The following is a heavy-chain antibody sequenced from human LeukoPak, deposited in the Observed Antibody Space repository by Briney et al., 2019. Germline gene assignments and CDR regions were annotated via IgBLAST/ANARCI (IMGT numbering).Heavy chain of an antibody. Sequence: GGSLRLSCAASGFTFSSYAMHWVRQAPGKGLEYVSAISSNGGSTYYANSVKGRFTISRDNSKNTLYLQMNSLRAEDTAVYYCAREGPGTYCGGDCALDYWGQGTLVTVSS. CDR3: AREGPGTYCGGDCALDY. D-gene: IGHD2-21*01. CDR2: ISSNGGST. V-gene: IGHV3-64*01. J-gene: IGHJ4*02. CDR1: GFTFSSYA.